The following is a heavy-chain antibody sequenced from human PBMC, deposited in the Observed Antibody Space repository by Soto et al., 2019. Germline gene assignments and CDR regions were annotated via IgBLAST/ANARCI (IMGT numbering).Heavy chain of an antibody. Sequence: SETLSLTCAVSGGSISSSEWWTWVRQSPGKGLEWIGEISHSGSTNYNPSLESRIIISMDKSKNQFSLKLISVAAADTAVYYWGGFSIFGPFWGKGTLVPVSS. J-gene: IGHJ4*02. CDR3: GGFSIFGPF. V-gene: IGHV4-4*02. D-gene: IGHD3-3*01. CDR2: ISHSGST. CDR1: GGSISSSEW.